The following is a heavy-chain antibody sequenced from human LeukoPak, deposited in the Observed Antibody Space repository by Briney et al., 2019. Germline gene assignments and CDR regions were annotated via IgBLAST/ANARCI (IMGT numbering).Heavy chain of an antibody. V-gene: IGHV3-74*01. Sequence: GGSLRLSCAASGFIFSNYWMHWVRQAPGKGLVWVSRINSDGSSTSYADSVKGRFTISRDNAENTLYLQMNSLRAEDTAVYYCARFNGCYDSVDYWGQGTLVTVSS. CDR1: GFIFSNYW. J-gene: IGHJ4*02. CDR2: INSDGSST. CDR3: ARFNGCYDSVDY. D-gene: IGHD3-22*01.